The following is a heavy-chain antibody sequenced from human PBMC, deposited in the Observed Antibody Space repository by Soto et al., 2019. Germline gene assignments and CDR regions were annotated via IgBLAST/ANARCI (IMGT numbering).Heavy chain of an antibody. CDR3: ASDIYGDYVNDY. CDR2: IIPILGIA. J-gene: IGHJ4*02. V-gene: IGHV1-69*02. Sequence: SVKVSCKASGGTFSSYTISWVRQAPGQGLERMGRIIPILGIANYAQKFQGRVTITADKSTSTAYMELSSLRSEDTAVYYCASDIYGDYVNDYWGQGTLVTVSS. CDR1: GGTFSSYT. D-gene: IGHD4-17*01.